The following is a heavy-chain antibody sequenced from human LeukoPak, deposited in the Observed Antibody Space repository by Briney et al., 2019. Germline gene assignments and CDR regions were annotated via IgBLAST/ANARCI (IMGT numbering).Heavy chain of an antibody. CDR2: IYYSGST. Sequence: SETLSLTCTVSGGSISSSSYYWGWIRQPPGKGLEWIGSIYYSGSTYYNPSLKSRVTISVDTSKNQFSLKLSSVTAADTAVYYCARDRSGGNGFDYWGQGTLVTVSS. V-gene: IGHV4-39*07. CDR1: GGSISSSSYY. D-gene: IGHD4-23*01. J-gene: IGHJ4*02. CDR3: ARDRSGGNGFDY.